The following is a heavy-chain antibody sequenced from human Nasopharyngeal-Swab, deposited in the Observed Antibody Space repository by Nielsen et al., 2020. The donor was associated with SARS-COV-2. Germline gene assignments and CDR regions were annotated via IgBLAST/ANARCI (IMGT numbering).Heavy chain of an antibody. V-gene: IGHV3-33*01. CDR1: GFTFSSYG. CDR2: IWYDGSNK. Sequence: GGSLRLSCAASGFTFSSYGMHGVRQAPGKGLEWVAVIWYDGSNKYYADSVKGRFTISRDNSKNTLYLQMNSLRAEDTAVYYCARGNYYDSSGLDYWGQGTLVTVSS. CDR3: ARGNYYDSSGLDY. D-gene: IGHD3-22*01. J-gene: IGHJ4*02.